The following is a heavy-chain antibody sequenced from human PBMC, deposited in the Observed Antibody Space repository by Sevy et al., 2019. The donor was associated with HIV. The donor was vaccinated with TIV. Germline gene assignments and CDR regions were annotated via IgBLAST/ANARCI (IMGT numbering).Heavy chain of an antibody. D-gene: IGHD2-15*01. Sequence: SETLSLTCTVSGGSISSSSYYWGWIRQPPGKGLEWIGSIYYSGSTYYNPSLKSRVTISVDTSKNQFSLKLGSVTAADTAVYYCASEYCSGGSCDYFDYWGQGTLVTVSS. CDR2: IYYSGST. J-gene: IGHJ4*02. CDR3: ASEYCSGGSCDYFDY. CDR1: GGSISSSSYY. V-gene: IGHV4-39*01.